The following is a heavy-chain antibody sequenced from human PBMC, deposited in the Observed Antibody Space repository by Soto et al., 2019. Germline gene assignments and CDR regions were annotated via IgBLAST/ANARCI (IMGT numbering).Heavy chain of an antibody. CDR2: IYWNDDK. V-gene: IGHV2-5*01. D-gene: IGHD6-13*01. Sequence: QITLKESGPTLVKPTQTLTLTCTFSGFSLSTSGVGVGWIRQPPGKALEWLALIYWNDDKRYSASLKSRLTITKDIYRNQVVLTMANTDPADTATYYCARPALAAAAPYNRFDPWGQGTLVTVSS. CDR3: ARPALAAAAPYNRFDP. J-gene: IGHJ5*02. CDR1: GFSLSTSGVG.